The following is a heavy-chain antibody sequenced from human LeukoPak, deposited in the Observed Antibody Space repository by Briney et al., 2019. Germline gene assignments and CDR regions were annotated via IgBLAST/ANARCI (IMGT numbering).Heavy chain of an antibody. CDR3: ARDPLHNYYDSSGYYPENYYFDY. Sequence: SVKVSCKASGGTLSSYAISWVRQAPGQGLEWMGRIIPILGIANYAQKFQGRVTITADKSTSTAYMELSSLRSEDTAVYYCARDPLHNYYDSSGYYPENYYFDYWGQGTLVTVSS. J-gene: IGHJ4*02. V-gene: IGHV1-69*04. CDR1: GGTLSSYA. D-gene: IGHD3-22*01. CDR2: IIPILGIA.